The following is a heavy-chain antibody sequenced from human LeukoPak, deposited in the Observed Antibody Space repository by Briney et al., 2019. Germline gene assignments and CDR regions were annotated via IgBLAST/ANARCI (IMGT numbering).Heavy chain of an antibody. D-gene: IGHD3-22*01. V-gene: IGHV3-48*02. CDR3: AKVATKGNYYDSSGYSLDY. CDR1: GFTFISYS. CDR2: IRSSSNTI. J-gene: IGHJ4*02. Sequence: GGSLRLSCAASGFTFISYSMNWVRQAPGKGLEWVSFIRSSSNTIYYADSVKGRFTISRDNAKNSLFLQMNSLRDEDTAVYYCAKVATKGNYYDSSGYSLDYWGQGTLVTVSS.